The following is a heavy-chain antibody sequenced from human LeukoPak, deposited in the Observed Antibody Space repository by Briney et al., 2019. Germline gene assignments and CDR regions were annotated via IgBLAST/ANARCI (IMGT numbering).Heavy chain of an antibody. J-gene: IGHJ6*03. Sequence: PGGSLRLSCAASEFTFSTYSMNWVRQAPGKGLEWVSSISSSSSYIYYADSVKGRFTISRDNAKNSLYLQMNSLRAEDTAVYYCAKSQQATTFVVGYMDVWGKGTTVTVSS. CDR1: EFTFSTYS. CDR3: AKSQQATTFVVGYMDV. D-gene: IGHD2-21*01. CDR2: ISSSSSYI. V-gene: IGHV3-21*01.